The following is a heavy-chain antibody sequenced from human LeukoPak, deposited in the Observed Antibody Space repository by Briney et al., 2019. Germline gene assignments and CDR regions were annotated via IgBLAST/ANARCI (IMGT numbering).Heavy chain of an antibody. CDR2: IGTAGDT. CDR1: GFTFSSYG. CDR3: ARDGGDWFDP. Sequence: GGSLRLSCAASGFTFSSYGMHWVRQATGKGLEWVSAIGTAGDTYYPGSVKGRFTISRENAKNSLYLQMNSLRAEGTAVYYCARDGGDWFDPWGQGTLVTVSS. D-gene: IGHD2-15*01. J-gene: IGHJ5*02. V-gene: IGHV3-13*01.